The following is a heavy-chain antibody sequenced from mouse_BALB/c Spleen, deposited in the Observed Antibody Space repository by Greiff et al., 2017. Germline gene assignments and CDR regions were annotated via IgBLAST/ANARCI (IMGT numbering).Heavy chain of an antibody. CDR3: ARGGDYKAMDY. Sequence: EVQGVESGGGLVKPGGSLKLSCAASGFTFSSYAMSWVRQTPGKRLEWVATISSGGSYTYYPDSVKGRFTISRDNAKNTLYLQMSSLRSEDTAMYYCARGGDYKAMDYWGQGTSVTVSS. J-gene: IGHJ4*01. CDR2: ISSGGSYT. CDR1: GFTFSSYA. V-gene: IGHV5-9-3*01. D-gene: IGHD1-1*02.